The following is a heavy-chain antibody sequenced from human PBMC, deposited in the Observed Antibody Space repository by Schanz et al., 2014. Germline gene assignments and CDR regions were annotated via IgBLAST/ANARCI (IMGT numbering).Heavy chain of an antibody. CDR2: IWSDGSTK. J-gene: IGHJ4*02. CDR1: GFAFSVYG. V-gene: IGHV3-33*01. Sequence: QVQMVESGGGVVQPGRSLRLSCAASGFAFSVYGMHWVRQAPGKGPEWVAVIWSDGSTKYYADSVRGRFTISRDRFQNTLYLRMSSLRAEDTAVYFCARAHGNNWYGKGLDYWGQGTQVTVSS. CDR3: ARAHGNNWYGKGLDY. D-gene: IGHD1-1*01.